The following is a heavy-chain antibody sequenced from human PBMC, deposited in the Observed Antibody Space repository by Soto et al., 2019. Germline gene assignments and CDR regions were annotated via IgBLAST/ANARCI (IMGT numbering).Heavy chain of an antibody. CDR3: ARDFGAGAHFDH. V-gene: IGHV4-34*01. CDR2: INHSGRT. J-gene: IGHJ4*02. CDR1: GGSFSDYW. Sequence: QVQLQQWGAGLLKPSETLSLTCVVYGGSFSDYWWTWIRQTPGKGLEWIGEINHSGRTNYNPSLKSRVTISLDTSQSQFSLKLTSVTAADTGVYYCARDFGAGAHFDHWGQGRLVTVSS. D-gene: IGHD3-10*01.